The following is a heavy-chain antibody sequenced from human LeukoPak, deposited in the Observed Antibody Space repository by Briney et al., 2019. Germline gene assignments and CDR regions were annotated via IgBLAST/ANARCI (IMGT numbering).Heavy chain of an antibody. CDR2: IYYSGST. J-gene: IGHJ4*02. CDR1: GGSISSYY. CDR3: ARLKNGFWSGYYYDY. Sequence: SETLSFTCTVSGGSISSYYWSWIRQPPGKGLEWIGYIYYSGSTNYNPSLKSRVTISVDTSKNQFSLKLSSVTAADTAVYYCARLKNGFWSGYYYDYWGQGTLVTVSS. D-gene: IGHD3-3*01. V-gene: IGHV4-59*08.